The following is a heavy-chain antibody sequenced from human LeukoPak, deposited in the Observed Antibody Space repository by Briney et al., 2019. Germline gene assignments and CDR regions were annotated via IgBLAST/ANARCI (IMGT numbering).Heavy chain of an antibody. CDR2: INGGGGNSGGNT. CDR3: ATILTGYYLDY. J-gene: IGHJ4*02. Sequence: GGSLRLSCAASGFTFSAYAMIWARQAPGKGLEWVSAINGGGGNSGGNTYYADSVKGRFTISRDNSKNTLYLQMSSLRAEDTAVYYCATILTGYYLDYWGQGTLVTVSS. CDR1: GFTFSAYA. V-gene: IGHV3-23*01. D-gene: IGHD3-9*01.